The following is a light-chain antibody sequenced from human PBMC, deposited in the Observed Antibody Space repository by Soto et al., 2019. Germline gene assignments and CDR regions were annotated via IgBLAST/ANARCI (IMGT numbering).Light chain of an antibody. Sequence: EIVLTQSPDTLSLSAGEGATLSCRANETIYSNYLAWYQQKPGRAPRLLVFGASRKATGIPDRFTGSGSGTDFTLAISRLEPDDFAVYLCQQYGSSPLTFGGGTRVEVK. CDR2: GAS. CDR1: ETIYSNY. J-gene: IGKJ4*01. V-gene: IGKV3-20*01. CDR3: QQYGSSPLT.